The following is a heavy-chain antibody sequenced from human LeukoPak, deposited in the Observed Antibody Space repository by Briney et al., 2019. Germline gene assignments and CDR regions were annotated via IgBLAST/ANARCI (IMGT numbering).Heavy chain of an antibody. CDR3: ARHAYYGSGSYWPDY. V-gene: IGHV4-39*01. CDR2: IYYSGST. CDR1: GGSISSSSYY. J-gene: IGHJ4*02. Sequence: SETLSLTCTVSGGSISSSSYYWGWIRQPPGKGPEWIGSIYYSGSTYYNPSLKSRVTISVDTSKNQFSLKLSSVTAADTAVYYCARHAYYGSGSYWPDYWGQGTLVTVSS. D-gene: IGHD3-10*01.